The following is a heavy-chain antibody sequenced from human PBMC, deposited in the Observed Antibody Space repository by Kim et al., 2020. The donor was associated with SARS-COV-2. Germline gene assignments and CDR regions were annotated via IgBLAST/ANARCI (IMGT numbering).Heavy chain of an antibody. Sequence: GGSLRLSCAASRFTFSSYGMHWVRQAPGKGLEWVAVISYDGSNKYYADSVKGRFTISRDNSKNTLYLQMNSLRAEDTAVYYCAKVLPEDIVLMLGFSGIDYWGQGTLVTVSS. CDR1: RFTFSSYG. J-gene: IGHJ4*02. CDR2: ISYDGSNK. CDR3: AKVLPEDIVLMLGFSGIDY. V-gene: IGHV3-30*18. D-gene: IGHD2-8*01.